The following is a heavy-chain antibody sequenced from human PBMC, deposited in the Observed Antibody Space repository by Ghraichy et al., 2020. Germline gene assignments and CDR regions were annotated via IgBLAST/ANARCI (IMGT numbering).Heavy chain of an antibody. V-gene: IGHV4-34*01. Sequence: TLSLTCAVYGGSFSGYYWSWIRQPPGKGLEWIGEINHSGSTNYNPSLKSRVTISVDTSKNQFSLKLSSVTAADTAVYYCARGRPGDHNYWGQGTLVTVSS. CDR2: INHSGST. CDR3: ARGRPGDHNY. CDR1: GGSFSGYY. J-gene: IGHJ4*02. D-gene: IGHD4-17*01.